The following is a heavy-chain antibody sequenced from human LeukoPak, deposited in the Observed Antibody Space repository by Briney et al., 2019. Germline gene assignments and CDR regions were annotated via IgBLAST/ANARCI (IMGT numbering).Heavy chain of an antibody. CDR3: ARDRGFRVVATPY. D-gene: IGHD5-12*01. CDR2: ISYDGSNK. J-gene: IGHJ4*02. CDR1: GFTFSSYA. Sequence: GGSLRLSCAASGFTFSSYAMHWVRQAPGKGLEWVAVISYDGSNKYYADSVKGRFTISRDNSKNTLYLQMNSLRAEDTAVYYCARDRGFRVVATPYWGQGTLVTVSS. V-gene: IGHV3-30-3*01.